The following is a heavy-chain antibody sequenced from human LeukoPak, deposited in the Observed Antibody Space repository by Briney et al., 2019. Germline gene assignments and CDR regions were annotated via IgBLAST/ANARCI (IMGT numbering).Heavy chain of an antibody. CDR3: AKGVVPAAPYYFDY. D-gene: IGHD2-2*01. CDR1: GFTSSSYA. Sequence: GGSLRLPCAASGFTSSSYAMSWVRQAPGKGLEWVSGISGSGGSTYYADSVKGRFTISRDNSKNTLYLQMNSLRAEDTAVYYCAKGVVPAAPYYFDYWGQGTLVTVSS. V-gene: IGHV3-23*01. CDR2: ISGSGGST. J-gene: IGHJ4*02.